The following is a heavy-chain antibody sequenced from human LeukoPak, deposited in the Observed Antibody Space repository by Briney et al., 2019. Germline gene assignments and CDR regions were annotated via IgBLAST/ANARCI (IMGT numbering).Heavy chain of an antibody. J-gene: IGHJ6*03. CDR1: GFTFSAAA. CDR3: TREASSNYYYYMDV. D-gene: IGHD3-10*01. V-gene: IGHV3-73*01. Sequence: PGGSLRLSCAASGFTFSAAAMHWVRQASGKGPEWVGRIRRKAHSYATAYGASVKGRFTISRDDSKNTAYLQMNSLKTEDTAVYYCTREASSNYYYYMDVWSKGTTVTVSS. CDR2: IRRKAHSYAT.